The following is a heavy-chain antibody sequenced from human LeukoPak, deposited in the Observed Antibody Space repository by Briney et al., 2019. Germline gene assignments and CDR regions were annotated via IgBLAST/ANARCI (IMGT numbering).Heavy chain of an antibody. D-gene: IGHD3-10*01. CDR1: GYRFSEHA. CDR2: IGANAYGGTT. CDR3: TRDPIRGWRYFDH. V-gene: IGHV3-49*03. Sequence: PGGSLRLSCEGSGYRFSEHAMTWFRQAPGKAPEWVAFIGANAYGGTTLYAASVEGRFTVSRDDSNSVAYLQMNSVKSEDTATYYCTRDPIRGWRYFDHWGQGALVTVSS. J-gene: IGHJ4*02.